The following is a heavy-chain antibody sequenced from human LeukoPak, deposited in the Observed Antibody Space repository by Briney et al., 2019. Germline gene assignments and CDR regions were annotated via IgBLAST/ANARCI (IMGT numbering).Heavy chain of an antibody. CDR2: IYYSGST. V-gene: IGHV4-61*08. CDR3: ARGTPTTVSSTSFFDY. CDR1: GGSISSGDYY. Sequence: PSETLSLTCTVSGGSISSGDYYWSWIRQPPGKGLEWIGYIYYSGSTYYNPSLKSRVTISVDTSKNQFSLKLSSVTAADTAVYYCARGTPTTVSSTSFFDYWGQGTLVTVSS. J-gene: IGHJ4*02. D-gene: IGHD4-17*01.